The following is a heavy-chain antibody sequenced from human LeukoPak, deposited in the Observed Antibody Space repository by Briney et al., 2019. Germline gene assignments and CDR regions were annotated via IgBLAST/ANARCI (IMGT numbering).Heavy chain of an antibody. D-gene: IGHD3-22*01. V-gene: IGHV1-18*01. CDR2: ISPYNGKT. CDR3: ARGANYYDTSGSFDY. Sequence: ASVTVSCTTSGYAFTSYGISWVRQAPGRGLEWMGWISPYNGKTNYAQNFQGRVTMTTDTSTSAAYMELRTLRSGDAAVYYCARGANYYDTSGSFDYWGQGTLVTVSS. J-gene: IGHJ4*02. CDR1: GYAFTSYG.